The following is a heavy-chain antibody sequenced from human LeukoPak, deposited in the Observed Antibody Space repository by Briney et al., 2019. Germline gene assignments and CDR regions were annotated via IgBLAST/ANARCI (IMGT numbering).Heavy chain of an antibody. CDR2: IKQDGSEK. J-gene: IGHJ4*02. CDR3: ARDHLVDIVESIDY. D-gene: IGHD5-12*01. V-gene: IGHV3-7*01. Sequence: GGSLRLSCAASGFTFSNYLMSWVRQAPGKGLELVANIKQDGSEKYYEDSVKGQFTISRDNAKNSLYLQMNSLRAEDTAVYYCARDHLVDIVESIDYWGQGTLVTVSS. CDR1: GFTFSNYL.